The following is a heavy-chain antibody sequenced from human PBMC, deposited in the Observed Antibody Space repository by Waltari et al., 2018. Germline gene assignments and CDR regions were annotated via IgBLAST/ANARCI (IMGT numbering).Heavy chain of an antibody. CDR3: TTGGGLSQY. V-gene: IGHV3-74*01. J-gene: IGHJ4*02. Sequence: WVRQAPGKGLVWVSRINGDGSSTVYVDSVKGRFTISRDNAKNTVFLQMNGLRADDTAVYYCTTGGGLSQYWGRGTLVTVSS. D-gene: IGHD1-1*01. CDR2: INGDGSST.